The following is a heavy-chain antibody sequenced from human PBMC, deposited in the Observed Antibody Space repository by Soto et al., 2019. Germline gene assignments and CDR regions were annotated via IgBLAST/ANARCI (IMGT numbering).Heavy chain of an antibody. J-gene: IGHJ4*02. D-gene: IGHD3-9*01. CDR2: INHSGST. V-gene: IGHV4-34*01. CDR3: ARGFILTGYYRN. CDR1: GGSFSGYY. Sequence: ETLSLTCAVYGGSFSGYYWSWIRQPPGKGLEWIGEINHSGSTNYNPSLKSRVTISVDTSKNQFSLKLSSVTAADTAVYYCARGFILTGYYRNWGQGTLVTVSS.